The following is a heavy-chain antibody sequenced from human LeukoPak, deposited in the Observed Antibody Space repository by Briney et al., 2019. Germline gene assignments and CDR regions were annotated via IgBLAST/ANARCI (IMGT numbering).Heavy chain of an antibody. CDR3: ARGDVAAALDY. D-gene: IGHD6-13*01. CDR2: INHSGST. V-gene: IGHV4-34*01. J-gene: IGHJ4*02. CDR1: GGSISSYY. Sequence: SETLSLTCTVSGGSISSYYWSWIRQPPGKGLEWIGEINHSGSTNYNPSLKSRVTISVDTSKNQFSLKLSSVTAADTAVYYCARGDVAAALDYWGQGTLVTVSS.